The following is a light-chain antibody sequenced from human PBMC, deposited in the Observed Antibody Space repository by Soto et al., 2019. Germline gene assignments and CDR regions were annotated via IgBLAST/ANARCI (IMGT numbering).Light chain of an antibody. CDR3: SSYTSSSTLV. V-gene: IGLV2-14*01. CDR2: DVS. CDR1: SSDVGGYNY. Sequence: QSVLTQPASVSGSPGQSITISCTGTSSDVGGYNYVSWYQQNPGKAPKLMIYDVSNRPSGVTNRFSGSKSGNTASLTISGVQAECEADYYCSSYTSSSTLVFVGGTKVTVL. J-gene: IGLJ2*01.